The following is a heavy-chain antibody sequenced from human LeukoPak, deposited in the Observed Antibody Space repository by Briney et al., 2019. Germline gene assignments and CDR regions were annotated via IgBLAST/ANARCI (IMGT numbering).Heavy chain of an antibody. CDR3: ARDPVYYFDSSGYYVY. D-gene: IGHD3-22*01. CDR1: GFTFSSYG. Sequence: PGGSLRLSCAASGFTFSSYGMHWVRQTPGKELEWVAVISYDGSNKYYADSVKGRFTISRDNSKNTLYLQMNSLRAEDTAVYYCARDPVYYFDSSGYYVYWGQGTLVTVSS. CDR2: ISYDGSNK. V-gene: IGHV3-30*03. J-gene: IGHJ4*02.